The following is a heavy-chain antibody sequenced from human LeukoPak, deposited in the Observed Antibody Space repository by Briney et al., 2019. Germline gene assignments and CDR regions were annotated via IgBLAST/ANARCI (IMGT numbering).Heavy chain of an antibody. V-gene: IGHV3-23*01. Sequence: PGGSLRLSCAASGFTFSSYAMSWVRQAPGKGLEWVSAISGSGGSTYYADSVKGRFTISRDNSKNTLYLQMNSLRAEDTAVYYCARIDDYYDSSGYPKTYYFDYWGQGTLVTVSS. CDR1: GFTFSSYA. J-gene: IGHJ4*02. D-gene: IGHD3-22*01. CDR2: ISGSGGST. CDR3: ARIDDYYDSSGYPKTYYFDY.